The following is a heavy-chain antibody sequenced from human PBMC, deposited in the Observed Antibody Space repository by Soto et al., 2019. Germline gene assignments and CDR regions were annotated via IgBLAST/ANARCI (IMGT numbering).Heavy chain of an antibody. J-gene: IGHJ4*02. CDR1: GFTVSSNY. Sequence: EVQLVESGGGLVQPGGSLRLSCAASGFTVSSNYMSWVRQAPGKGLEWVSVIYSGGRTYYADSVKGRFTISRDNSKNTQYLQMNSLRAEDTAVYYCARDWTFGELLFPFDYWGQGTLVTVSS. D-gene: IGHD3-10*01. CDR3: ARDWTFGELLFPFDY. V-gene: IGHV3-66*01. CDR2: IYSGGRT.